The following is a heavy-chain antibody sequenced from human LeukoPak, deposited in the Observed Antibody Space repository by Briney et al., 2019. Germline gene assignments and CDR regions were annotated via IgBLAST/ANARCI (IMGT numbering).Heavy chain of an antibody. CDR1: GYTLTEFS. V-gene: IGHV1-24*01. CDR2: FDPEDGET. Sequence: ASVKVSCKVSGYTLTEFSMHWVRQAPGKGLEWMGGFDPEDGETIYAQKFQGRVTMTEDTSTDTAYMELSSLRSEDTAVYYCATLDCSGGSCQDYWGQGTLVTVSS. J-gene: IGHJ4*02. D-gene: IGHD2-15*01. CDR3: ATLDCSGGSCQDY.